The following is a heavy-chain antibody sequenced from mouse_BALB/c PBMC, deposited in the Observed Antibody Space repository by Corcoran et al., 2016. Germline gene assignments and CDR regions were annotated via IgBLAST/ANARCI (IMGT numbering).Heavy chain of an antibody. V-gene: IGHV14-3*02. CDR3: ARSWYVDY. J-gene: IGHJ2*01. Sequence: EVQLQQSGAELVKPGPSVKLSCTASGFNIKDTYMHWVKQRPEQGLEWIGRIDPANGNTKYDPKFQGKATITADTSANTAYLQLSSLTSEDTAVYYCARSWYVDYWGQGTTPTGSS. CDR1: GFNIKDTY. CDR2: IDPANGNT.